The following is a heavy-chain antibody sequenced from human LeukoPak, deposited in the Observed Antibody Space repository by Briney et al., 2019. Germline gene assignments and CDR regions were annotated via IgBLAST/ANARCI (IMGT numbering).Heavy chain of an antibody. Sequence: GGSLRLSCAASGFTFSSYAMSWVRQAPGKELEWVSVISGSGGNTYFADSVKGRFTISRDNSKNTLYLQMNSLRVEDTGIYYCAKTHGPYCSGGTCLDHYYYMDVWGKGTTVTVSS. V-gene: IGHV3-23*01. CDR1: GFTFSSYA. CDR3: AKTHGPYCSGGTCLDHYYYMDV. J-gene: IGHJ6*03. D-gene: IGHD2-15*01. CDR2: ISGSGGNT.